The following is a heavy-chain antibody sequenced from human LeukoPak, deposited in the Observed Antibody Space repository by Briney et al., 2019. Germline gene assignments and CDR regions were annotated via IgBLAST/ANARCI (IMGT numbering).Heavy chain of an antibody. CDR1: GFTFSSYG. Sequence: PGGSLRLSCAASGFTFSSYGMHWVRQAPGKGLEWVAFIRYDGSNKYYADSVKGRFTISRDNSKNTLYLQMNSLRAEDTAVYYCAKGYTIFGVVRDYFDYWGQGTLVTVSS. V-gene: IGHV3-30*02. CDR3: AKGYTIFGVVRDYFDY. D-gene: IGHD3-3*01. J-gene: IGHJ4*02. CDR2: IRYDGSNK.